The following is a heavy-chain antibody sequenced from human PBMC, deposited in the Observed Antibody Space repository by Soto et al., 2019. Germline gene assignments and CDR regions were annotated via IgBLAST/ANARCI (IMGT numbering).Heavy chain of an antibody. D-gene: IGHD5-18*01. J-gene: IGHJ4*02. Sequence: SETLSLTCTVSGGSISSRSYYWGWIRQPPGKGLEWIGSIYYSGSTYYNPSLKSRVTISVDTSKNQFSLKLSSVTAADTAVYYCARDSVRRYSYGAPFNYWGQGTLVTVSS. V-gene: IGHV4-39*02. CDR1: GGSISSRSYY. CDR3: ARDSVRRYSYGAPFNY. CDR2: IYYSGST.